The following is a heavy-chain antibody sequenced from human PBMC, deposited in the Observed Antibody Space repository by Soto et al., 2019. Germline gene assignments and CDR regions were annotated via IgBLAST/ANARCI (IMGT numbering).Heavy chain of an antibody. Sequence: GESLKISCKGSGYNFAGYWIAWVRQMPGKGLELMGIIYPSDSDTRYRPSFQGQVTISADKSISSAYLQWSSLRASDTAMYYCARGGVSTRTFDYWGQGPPVTVYS. CDR2: IYPSDSDT. CDR1: GYNFAGYW. CDR3: ARGGVSTRTFDY. D-gene: IGHD3-3*01. V-gene: IGHV5-51*01. J-gene: IGHJ4*02.